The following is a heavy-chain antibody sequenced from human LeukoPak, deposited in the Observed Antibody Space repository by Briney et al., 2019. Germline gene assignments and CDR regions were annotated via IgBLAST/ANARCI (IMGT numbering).Heavy chain of an antibody. V-gene: IGHV1-69*13. CDR1: GGTFSSYA. CDR2: IIPIFGTA. J-gene: IGHJ6*02. D-gene: IGHD3-3*01. CDR3: ARGDFWGGYDLANYYYGMDV. Sequence: SVKVSCKASGGTFSSYAISWVRQAPGQGLEWMGGIIPIFGTANYAQKFQGRVTITADESTSTAYMELSSLKSEDTAVYYCARGDFWGGYDLANYYYGMDVWGQGTRSPSP.